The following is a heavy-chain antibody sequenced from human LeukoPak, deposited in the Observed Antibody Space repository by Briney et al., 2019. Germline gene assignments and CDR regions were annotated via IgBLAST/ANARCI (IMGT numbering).Heavy chain of an antibody. CDR1: GYTFTSYG. Sequence: ASVKVSCKASGYTFTSYGISWVRQAPGQGLEWMGWISAYNGNTNYAQKLQDRVTMTTDTSTSTAYMELRSLRSDDTAVYYCARDSEQRRFDPWGQETLVTVSS. V-gene: IGHV1-18*01. J-gene: IGHJ5*02. CDR2: ISAYNGNT. CDR3: ARDSEQRRFDP.